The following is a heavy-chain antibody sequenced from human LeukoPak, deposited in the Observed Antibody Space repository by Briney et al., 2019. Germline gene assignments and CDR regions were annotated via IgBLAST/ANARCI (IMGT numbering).Heavy chain of an antibody. CDR1: GGSISSGTYY. CDR3: ARNASDSGTSYFDY. D-gene: IGHD1-26*01. CDR2: IYYSGST. Sequence: PSETLSLTCTVSGGSISSGTYYWGWVRQPPGKGPEWIGSIYYSGSTSYNPSLKSRVTISVDTSKNQFSLKLDSVTAADTAVYYCARNASDSGTSYFDYWGQGTLVTVSS. V-gene: IGHV4-39*01. J-gene: IGHJ4*02.